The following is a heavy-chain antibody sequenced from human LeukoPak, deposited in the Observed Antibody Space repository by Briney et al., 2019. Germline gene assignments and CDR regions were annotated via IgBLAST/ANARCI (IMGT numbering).Heavy chain of an antibody. CDR2: IYDMGIT. CDR1: GGSISSYY. CDR3: ARGSELFNI. D-gene: IGHD1-7*01. J-gene: IGHJ3*02. V-gene: IGHV4-59*01. Sequence: SETLSLTCTVSGGSISSYYWSWIRQPPGKGRECIGYIYDMGITNYNPSLKSRATISPDTSKNQFALELSSVTAADTAVYYCARGSELFNIWGQGTMVTVSS.